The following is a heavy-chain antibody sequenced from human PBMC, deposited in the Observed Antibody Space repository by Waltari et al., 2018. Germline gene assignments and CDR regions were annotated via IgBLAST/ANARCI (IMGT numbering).Heavy chain of an antibody. CDR3: ARDGFSSGWYSYYFDY. D-gene: IGHD6-19*01. V-gene: IGHV4-4*07. J-gene: IGHJ4*02. CDR1: GGSISSYY. CDR2: IYTSGST. Sequence: QVQLQESGPGLVKPSETLSLTCTVSGGSISSYYWSWIRQPAGKGLEWIGRIYTSGSTNYNPSLKSRVTMSVDTSKNQFALKLSSVTAADTAVYYCARDGFSSGWYSYYFDYWGQGTLVTVSS.